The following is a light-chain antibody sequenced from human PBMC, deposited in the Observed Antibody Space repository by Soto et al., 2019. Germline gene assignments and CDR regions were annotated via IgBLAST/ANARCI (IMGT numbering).Light chain of an antibody. J-gene: IGKJ2*01. Sequence: EIVMTQSPATLSVSPGERATLSCRASQGVSTNVAWYQQKPGQAPRLLIYGASTRATGIPARFSGSGSGTEFTLTISSLQSEDFAVYYCQHYNNWPYTFGQGTKLEI. CDR1: QGVSTN. V-gene: IGKV3-15*01. CDR2: GAS. CDR3: QHYNNWPYT.